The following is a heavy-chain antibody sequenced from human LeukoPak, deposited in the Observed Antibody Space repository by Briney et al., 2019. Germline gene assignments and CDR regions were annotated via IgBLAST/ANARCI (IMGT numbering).Heavy chain of an antibody. D-gene: IGHD2-2*01. J-gene: IGHJ4*02. CDR2: ISWKGDTT. CDR1: GFTFSSYA. V-gene: IGHV3-20*01. Sequence: PGGSLRLSCAASGFTFSSYAMTWVRQTPGKGPEWVSLISWKGDTTAYAESVRGRFTISRDNAKNSLYLHMNSLRPEDTAFYHCARHRCSSTTCSFDSWGQGSLVTVSS. CDR3: ARHRCSSTTCSFDS.